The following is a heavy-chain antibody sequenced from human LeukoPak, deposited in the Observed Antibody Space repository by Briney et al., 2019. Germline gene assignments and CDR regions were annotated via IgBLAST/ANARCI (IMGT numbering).Heavy chain of an antibody. CDR3: ARDHAISVAGSGLDY. J-gene: IGHJ4*02. CDR1: GFTFSSYA. CDR2: ISGSGGGT. Sequence: PGRSLRLSCAVSGFTFSSYAMSWVRQAPGKGLEWVAAISGSGGGTDYAYSVQGRFTISRDNSKNTLYLQMISLRAEDAAVYYCARDHAISVAGSGLDYWGQGTLVTVSA. V-gene: IGHV3-23*01. D-gene: IGHD6-19*01.